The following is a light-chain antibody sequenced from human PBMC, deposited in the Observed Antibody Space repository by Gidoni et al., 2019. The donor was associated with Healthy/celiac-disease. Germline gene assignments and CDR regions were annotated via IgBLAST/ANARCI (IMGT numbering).Light chain of an antibody. CDR1: SLRSYY. CDR2: GKN. V-gene: IGLV3-19*01. Sequence: SSDLTQDPAVSVALGQTVRITCQGDSLRSYYASWYQQKPGQAPVLVIYGKNNRPSGIPDRFSGSSSGNTASLTITGAQAEEEADYYGNSRDSSGNHVVFGGGTKLTVL. CDR3: NSRDSSGNHVV. J-gene: IGLJ2*01.